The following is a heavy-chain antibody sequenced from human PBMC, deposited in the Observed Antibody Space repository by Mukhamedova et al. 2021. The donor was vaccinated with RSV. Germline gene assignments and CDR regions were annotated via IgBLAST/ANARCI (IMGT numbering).Heavy chain of an antibody. V-gene: IGHV3-23*01. J-gene: IGHJ4*02. D-gene: IGHD2-2*02. CDR3: AKSGCSSFSCYNMGVYFGD. CDR2: IIGSGDTT. Sequence: GLEWVSGIIGSGDTTYYADSVKGRFTISRDNAKNTVYLQMNSLRAEDTAVYYCAKSGCSSFSCYNMGVYFGDWGQGTLVTVSS.